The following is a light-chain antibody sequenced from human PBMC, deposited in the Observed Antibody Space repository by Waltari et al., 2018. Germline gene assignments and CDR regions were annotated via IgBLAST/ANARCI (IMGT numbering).Light chain of an antibody. CDR1: SRDVGGYNS. CDR2: EVS. V-gene: IGLV2-8*01. Sequence: QSALAQPPSASGSPGQAVPISCTGTSRDVGGYNSVSWYQQHPGKAPKLMIYEVSTRPSGVPDRFSGSKSGNTASLTVSGLQAEDEAAYYCSSYAGSNFVVFGGGTKVTVL. CDR3: SSYAGSNFVV. J-gene: IGLJ2*01.